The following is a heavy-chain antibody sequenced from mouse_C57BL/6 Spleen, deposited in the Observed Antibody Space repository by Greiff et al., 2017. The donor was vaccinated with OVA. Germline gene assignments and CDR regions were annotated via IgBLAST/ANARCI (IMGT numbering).Heavy chain of an antibody. Sequence: EVKVVESGGGLVKPGGSLKLSCAASGFTFSDYGMHWVRQAPEKGLEWVAYISSGSSTIYYADTVKGRFTISRDNAKNTLFLQMTSLRSEDTAMYYCATPTSGDGYDAMDYWGQGTSVTVSS. CDR1: GFTFSDYG. D-gene: IGHD1-3*01. V-gene: IGHV5-17*01. J-gene: IGHJ4*01. CDR3: ATPTSGDGYDAMDY. CDR2: ISSGSSTI.